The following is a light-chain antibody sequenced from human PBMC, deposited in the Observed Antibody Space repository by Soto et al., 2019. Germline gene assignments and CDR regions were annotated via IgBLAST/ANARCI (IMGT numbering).Light chain of an antibody. CDR1: QRVSSNY. Sequence: PGDGATLSCRASQRVSSNYLAWYQLKPGQAPRLLIYAASFRATGIPDRFSGSGSGTDFTLTIRRLEPEDFAMYFCHQYGSSPRTFGQGTKVEIK. V-gene: IGKV3-20*01. CDR2: AAS. J-gene: IGKJ1*01. CDR3: HQYGSSPRT.